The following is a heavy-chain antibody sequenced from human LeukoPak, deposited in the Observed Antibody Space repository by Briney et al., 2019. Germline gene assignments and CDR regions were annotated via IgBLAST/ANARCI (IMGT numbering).Heavy chain of an antibody. CDR1: GLTVRTNY. Sequence: GGSLRLSCAASGLTVRTNYMHWVRQAPGKGLEWVSVISTGGQTYYADSVKARFIVSRDNSNNTLSLQMNSLRVGDTAVYFCARERLGMDVWGQGTTVTVSS. V-gene: IGHV3-66*01. J-gene: IGHJ6*02. CDR2: ISTGGQT. CDR3: ARERLGMDV. D-gene: IGHD6-19*01.